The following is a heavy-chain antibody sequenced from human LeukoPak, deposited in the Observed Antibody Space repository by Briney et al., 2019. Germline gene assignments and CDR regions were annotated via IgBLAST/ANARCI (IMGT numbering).Heavy chain of an antibody. Sequence: GGSLRLSCEASGLTLRSYGMHWVRQAPGKGLQWVAVIWHDGIQKYYLDSVKGRFTISRDNSKNTLYLQMNSLRAEDTAVYYCARDRGGYSYGTFDYWGQGTLVTVSS. V-gene: IGHV3-33*01. CDR3: ARDRGGYSYGTFDY. D-gene: IGHD5-18*01. CDR2: IWHDGIQK. J-gene: IGHJ4*02. CDR1: GLTLRSYG.